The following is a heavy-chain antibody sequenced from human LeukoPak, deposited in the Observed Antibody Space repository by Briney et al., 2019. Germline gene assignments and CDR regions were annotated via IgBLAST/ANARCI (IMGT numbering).Heavy chain of an antibody. D-gene: IGHD6-19*01. J-gene: IGHJ5*02. Sequence: GASVKVSCKASGYTFTSYDINWVRQATGQGLEWMGWMNPNSGNTGYAQKFQGRVTITRNTSISTAYMELSSLRSEDTAVYYCASDSSGRYHWFDPWGQGTLDTVSS. CDR3: ASDSSGRYHWFDP. CDR2: MNPNSGNT. V-gene: IGHV1-8*01. CDR1: GYTFTSYD.